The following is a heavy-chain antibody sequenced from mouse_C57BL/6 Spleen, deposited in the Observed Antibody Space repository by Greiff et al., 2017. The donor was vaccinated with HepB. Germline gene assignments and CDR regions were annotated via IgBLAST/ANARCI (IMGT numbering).Heavy chain of an antibody. CDR3: ARSYGSSDWFAY. Sequence: EVQLVESGGGLVKPGGSLKLSCAASGFTFSDYGMHWVRQAPEKGLEWVAYISSGSSTIYYADTVKGRFTISRDNAKNTLFLQMTSLRSEDTAMYYCARSYGSSDWFAYWGQGTLVTVSA. CDR1: GFTFSDYG. D-gene: IGHD1-1*01. V-gene: IGHV5-17*01. J-gene: IGHJ3*01. CDR2: ISSGSSTI.